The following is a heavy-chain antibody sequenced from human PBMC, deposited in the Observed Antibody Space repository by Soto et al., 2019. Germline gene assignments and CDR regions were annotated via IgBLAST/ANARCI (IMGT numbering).Heavy chain of an antibody. CDR1: GGPIISGGYY. D-gene: IGHD6-13*01. J-gene: IGHJ4*02. V-gene: IGHV4-31*03. CDR2: IYPSGSA. Sequence: SEPLSLTCTVSGGPIISGGYYRSWISQNPGKGLEWIGFIYPSGSAYSNPSLKSRTTISVDTSKNQFSLKVSSVTAADTAVYYWARVSGAATAATTWDSWGPGTLVAVS. CDR3: ARVSGAATAATTWDS.